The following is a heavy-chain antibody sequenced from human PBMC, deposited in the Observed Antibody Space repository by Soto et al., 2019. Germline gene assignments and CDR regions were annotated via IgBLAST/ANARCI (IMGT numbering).Heavy chain of an antibody. CDR3: ARTTAAGTWYYYYGMDV. CDR1: GFTFSSYG. J-gene: IGHJ6*02. D-gene: IGHD6-13*01. V-gene: IGHV3-33*01. Sequence: QVQLVESGGGVVQPGRSLRLSCAASGFTFSSYGMHWVRQVPGKGLEWVAVIWYDGSNKYYADSVKGRFTISRDNSKNTLYLQMNSLRAEDTAVYYCARTTAAGTWYYYYGMDVWGQGTTVTVSS. CDR2: IWYDGSNK.